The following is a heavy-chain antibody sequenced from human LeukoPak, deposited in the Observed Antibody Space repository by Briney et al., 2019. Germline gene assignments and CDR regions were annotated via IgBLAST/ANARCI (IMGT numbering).Heavy chain of an antibody. D-gene: IGHD1-26*01. V-gene: IGHV3-23*01. CDR2: ISWDGGST. CDR3: ARRRDSGSLQHFDY. J-gene: IGHJ4*02. CDR1: GFTFSSYA. Sequence: GGSLRLSCAASGFTFSSYAMSWVRQAPGKGLEWVSAISWDGGSTYYADSVKGRFTISRDNAKNSLYLQMNSLRAEDTAVYYCARRRDSGSLQHFDYWGQGTLVTVSS.